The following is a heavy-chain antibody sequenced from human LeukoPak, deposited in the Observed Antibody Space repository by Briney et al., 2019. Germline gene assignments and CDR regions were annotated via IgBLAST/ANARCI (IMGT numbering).Heavy chain of an antibody. CDR2: ISWNSGSI. CDR3: AKDKDSSGYYPDAFDI. CDR1: GFTFDDYA. V-gene: IGHV3-9*01. J-gene: IGHJ3*02. D-gene: IGHD3-22*01. Sequence: GRSLRLSCAASGFTFDDYAMHWVRQAPGKGLEGVSGISWNSGSIGYADSVKGRFPISRDNAKNSLYLQMNSLRAEDTALYYCAKDKDSSGYYPDAFDIWGQGTMVTVSS.